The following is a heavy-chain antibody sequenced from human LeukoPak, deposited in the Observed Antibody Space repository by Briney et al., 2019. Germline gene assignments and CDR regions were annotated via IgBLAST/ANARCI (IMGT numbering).Heavy chain of an antibody. Sequence: GGSLRLSCAASGFTFSSYWMNWVRQAPGKGLEWVANIKPDASEKYYVDSVKGRFTIFRDNAKNSLYLQMNSLRAEDTAVYYCARDACSNPFYYHYYMDLLGKGTTVTVSS. D-gene: IGHD4-11*01. CDR1: GFTFSSYW. CDR2: IKPDASEK. J-gene: IGHJ6*03. V-gene: IGHV3-7*01. CDR3: ARDACSNPFYYHYYMDL.